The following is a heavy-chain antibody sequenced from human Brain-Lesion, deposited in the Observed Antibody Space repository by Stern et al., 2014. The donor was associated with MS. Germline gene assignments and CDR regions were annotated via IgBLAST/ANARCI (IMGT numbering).Heavy chain of an antibody. CDR1: GYIFTGYY. V-gene: IGHV1-2*02. J-gene: IGHJ6*02. CDR2: INPNTGGT. D-gene: IGHD3-3*01. Sequence: QVQLVESGAEVKKPGASVKVSCKTSGYIFTGYYIHWVRQAPGQGLEWMAWINPNTGGTKYAQTFQGRVTMSRDTSISTAYVELSSLTSDDTAVYYCARDQRGITIFGVVTDYYYLGMDVWGQGTPVTVSS. CDR3: ARDQRGITIFGVVTDYYYLGMDV.